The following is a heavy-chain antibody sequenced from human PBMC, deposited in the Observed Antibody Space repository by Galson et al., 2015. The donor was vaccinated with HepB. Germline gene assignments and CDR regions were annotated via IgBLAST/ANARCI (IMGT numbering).Heavy chain of an antibody. CDR3: ARQYRSSSWQGEPIAFDI. V-gene: IGHV4-31*03. D-gene: IGHD6-13*01. Sequence: TLSLTCTVSGGSISSGGYYWSWIRQHPGKGLEWIGYIYYSGSTYYNPSLKSRVTISVDTSKNQFSLKLSSVTAADTAVYYCARQYRSSSWQGEPIAFDIWGQGTMVTVSS. J-gene: IGHJ3*02. CDR2: IYYSGST. CDR1: GGSISSGGYY.